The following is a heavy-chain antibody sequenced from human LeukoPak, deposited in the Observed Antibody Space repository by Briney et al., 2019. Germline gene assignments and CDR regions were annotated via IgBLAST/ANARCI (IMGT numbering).Heavy chain of an antibody. D-gene: IGHD5-24*01. CDR2: ISSSSSHP. J-gene: IGHJ3*02. CDR1: GFTFSRYS. CDR3: AIVALATIYAFDI. Sequence: GGSLRLSCAASGFTFSRYSMHWVRQAPGRGLVWVSSISSSSSHPYYADSVKRSFTISRDNAKNSLYMAMNSLGAEDTAVYYCAIVALATIYAFDIWGQGTMVTVSS. V-gene: IGHV3-21*01.